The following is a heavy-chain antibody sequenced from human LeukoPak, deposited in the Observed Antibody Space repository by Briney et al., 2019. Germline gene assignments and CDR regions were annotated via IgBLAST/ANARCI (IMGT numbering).Heavy chain of an antibody. J-gene: IGHJ6*03. CDR1: GFTFSNAG. Sequence: GGSLGLSCTASGFTFSNAGMNWVRQAPGKGLEWVGRIKTKSEGGTTDYAAPAKGRFTISRDDSKNALFLQMDSLKSDDTAMYYCTTEFKELGSFFYFYYMDVWGTGTTVTISS. V-gene: IGHV3-15*01. CDR2: IKTKSEGGTT. CDR3: TTEFKELGSFFYFYYMDV. D-gene: IGHD3-10*01.